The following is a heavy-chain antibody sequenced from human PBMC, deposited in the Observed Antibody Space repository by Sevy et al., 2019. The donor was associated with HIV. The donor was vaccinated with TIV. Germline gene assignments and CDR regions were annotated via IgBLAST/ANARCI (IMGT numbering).Heavy chain of an antibody. CDR3: ARAFTGGYQQPFDY. CDR2: ISDSGTTT. J-gene: IGHJ4*02. D-gene: IGHD1-26*01. V-gene: IGHV3-23*01. CDR1: GFTFSSHA. Sequence: GGSLILSCAASGFTFSSHAMSWVRQAPGKGLEWVSAISDSGTTTYYEDSVKGRFTISRDNSKNTLYLQIDGLRAEDTAIYYCARAFTGGYQQPFDYWGQGTLVTVSS.